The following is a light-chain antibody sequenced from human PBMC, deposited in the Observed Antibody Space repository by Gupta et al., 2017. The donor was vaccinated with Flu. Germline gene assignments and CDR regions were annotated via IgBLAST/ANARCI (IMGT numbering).Light chain of an antibody. J-gene: IGKJ4*01. CDR3: QQYVISPHT. CDR1: QSFGGTS. Sequence: EIVLKQSPGTLSLSPGERATLSCKISQSFGGTSLGWYQQRPGQAPRLLIYATSRRATGVPDRFSGSGSGTDFTLTINRLEPEDFAVYYCQQYVISPHTFGGGTKVEI. CDR2: ATS. V-gene: IGKV3-20*01.